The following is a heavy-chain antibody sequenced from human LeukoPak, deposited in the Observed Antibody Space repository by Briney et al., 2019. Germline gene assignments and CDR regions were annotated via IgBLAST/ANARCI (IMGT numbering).Heavy chain of an antibody. CDR3: AKGYSGSSQPPSDY. CDR2: ISASGGST. CDR1: GFIFSSYA. V-gene: IGHV3-23*01. Sequence: HPGGSLRLSCAASGFIFSSYAMSWVRQAPGKGLEWVSGISASGGSTYYADSVKGRFTISRDNSKNTPYLQMNSLRAEDTAVYYCAKGYSGSSQPPSDYWGQGTLVTVSS. J-gene: IGHJ4*02. D-gene: IGHD1-26*01.